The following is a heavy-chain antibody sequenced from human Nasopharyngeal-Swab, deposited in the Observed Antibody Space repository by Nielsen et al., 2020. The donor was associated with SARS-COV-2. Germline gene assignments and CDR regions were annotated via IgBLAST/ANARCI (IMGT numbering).Heavy chain of an antibody. CDR3: AKDLGGYYYDSSGYSGY. D-gene: IGHD3-22*01. Sequence: GESLKISCAASGFTFSSYGMHWVRQAPGKGLEWVSAISGSGGSTYYADSVKGRFTISRDNSKNTLYLQMNSLRAEDTAVYYCAKDLGGYYYDSSGYSGYWGQGTLVTVSS. V-gene: IGHV3-23*01. CDR1: GFTFSSYG. J-gene: IGHJ4*02. CDR2: ISGSGGST.